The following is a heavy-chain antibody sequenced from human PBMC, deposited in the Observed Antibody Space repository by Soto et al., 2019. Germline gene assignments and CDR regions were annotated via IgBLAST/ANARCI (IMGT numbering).Heavy chain of an antibody. J-gene: IGHJ6*03. CDR1: GFTFLRYW. V-gene: IGHV3-7*01. D-gene: IGHD2-2*01. CDR2: IKQDGSEK. Sequence: EVQLVESGGGLVQPGGYLRLSCAASGFTFLRYWMSWVRQATGKGLECVANIKQDGSEKYYVASVKGRFTISRDNAKNSLYLQMNSLGAEDTAVYYCARDKGGVVQSAIYYYYYMDVWGKGTTVTVSS. CDR3: ARDKGGVVQSAIYYYYYMDV.